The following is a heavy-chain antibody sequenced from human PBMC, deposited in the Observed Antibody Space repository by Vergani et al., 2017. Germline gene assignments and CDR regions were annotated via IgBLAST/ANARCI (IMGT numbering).Heavy chain of an antibody. V-gene: IGHV3-21*01. CDR2: ISSSSSYI. Sequence: EVQLVESGGGLVKPGGSLRLSCAASGFTFSSYSMNWVRQAPGKGLEWVSSISSSSSYIYYADSVKGRFTISRDNAKNSLYLQMNSRRAEDTAVYYCARDDPDSSSWYRDAFDIWGQGTMVTVSS. CDR1: GFTFSSYS. J-gene: IGHJ3*02. D-gene: IGHD6-13*01. CDR3: ARDDPDSSSWYRDAFDI.